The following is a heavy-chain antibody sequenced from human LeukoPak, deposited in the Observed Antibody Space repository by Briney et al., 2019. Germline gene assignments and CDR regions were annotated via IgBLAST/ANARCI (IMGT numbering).Heavy chain of an antibody. V-gene: IGHV4-59*08. CDR2: IYHSGST. D-gene: IGHD3-10*01. J-gene: IGHJ4*02. Sequence: TPSETLSLTCTVSGGSINNYYWSWIRQSPGKGLEWIGYIYHSGSTYYNPSLKSRVTISVDTSKNQFSLKLSSVTAADTAVYYCARVGFTYGNDYWGQGTLVTVSS. CDR1: GGSINNYY. CDR3: ARVGFTYGNDY.